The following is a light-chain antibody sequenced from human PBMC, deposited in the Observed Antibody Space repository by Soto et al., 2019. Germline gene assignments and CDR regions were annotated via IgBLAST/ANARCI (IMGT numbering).Light chain of an antibody. J-gene: IGLJ2*01. CDR3: SSYTRSSTVV. CDR2: EVS. Sequence: QTALTQPASVYGSPGQSITISCTGTSSDVGGYDYVSWYQKHPGKAPKLMISEVSNRPSGVSNRFSGSKSGNTASLTISGLQAEDEADYYCSSYTRSSTVVFGGGTQLTVL. V-gene: IGLV2-14*01. CDR1: SSDVGGYDY.